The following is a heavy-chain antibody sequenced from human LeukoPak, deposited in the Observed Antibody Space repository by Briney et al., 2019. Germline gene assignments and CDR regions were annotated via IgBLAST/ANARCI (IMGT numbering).Heavy chain of an antibody. CDR3: ARTTEGYCRGGSCYYFYYYMDV. J-gene: IGHJ6*03. CDR1: GDSISSSNW. CDR2: IFHSGST. D-gene: IGHD2-15*01. V-gene: IGHV4-4*02. Sequence: SGTLSLTCAVSGDSISSSNWWIWVRQPPGKGLEWIGEIFHSGSTNYNPSLKSRVTISVDTSKNHFSLKLSSVTAADTAVYYCARTTEGYCRGGSCYYFYYYMDVWGKGTTVTVSS.